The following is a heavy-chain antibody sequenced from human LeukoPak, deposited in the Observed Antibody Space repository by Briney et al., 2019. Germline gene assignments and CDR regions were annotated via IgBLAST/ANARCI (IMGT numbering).Heavy chain of an antibody. CDR2: ISAYNGNT. Sequence: ASVKVSCKASGYTFTSYGISWVRQAPGQGLEWMGWISAYNGNTNYAQKLQGRVTMTTDTSTSTAYMELSSLRSEDTAVYYCASDPKSQYYYDSSGYGRYYYYGMDVWGQGTTVTVSS. CDR3: ASDPKSQYYYDSSGYGRYYYYGMDV. J-gene: IGHJ6*02. V-gene: IGHV1-18*01. CDR1: GYTFTSYG. D-gene: IGHD3-22*01.